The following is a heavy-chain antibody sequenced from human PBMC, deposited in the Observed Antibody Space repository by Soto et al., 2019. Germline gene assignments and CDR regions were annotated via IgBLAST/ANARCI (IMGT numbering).Heavy chain of an antibody. Sequence: EVQLVESGGGLVQPARSLRLPCAASGFTFDDYAMHCVRPAPAKGLEWVSGISWNSGSIGYADSVKGRFTSSRDNAKNSLYLQMNSVKAEDTALYYCAKDKWQQLVLADYWGQGTLVTVSS. CDR2: ISWNSGSI. D-gene: IGHD6-13*01. CDR1: GFTFDDYA. J-gene: IGHJ4*02. V-gene: IGHV3-9*01. CDR3: AKDKWQQLVLADY.